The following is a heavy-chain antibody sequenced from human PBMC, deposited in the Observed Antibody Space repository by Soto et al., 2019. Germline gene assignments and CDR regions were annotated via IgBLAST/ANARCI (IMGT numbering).Heavy chain of an antibody. V-gene: IGHV4-61*08. CDR1: GGSISSGGYY. J-gene: IGHJ5*02. CDR3: ARDGRYYGSGIDP. D-gene: IGHD3-10*01. CDR2: IYYSGST. Sequence: SETLSLSCTVSGGSISSGGYYWSWIRQPPGKGLEWIGYIYYSGSTNYNPSLKSRVTISVDTSKNQFSLKLSSVTAADTAVYYCARDGRYYGSGIDPWGQRTLVTVSS.